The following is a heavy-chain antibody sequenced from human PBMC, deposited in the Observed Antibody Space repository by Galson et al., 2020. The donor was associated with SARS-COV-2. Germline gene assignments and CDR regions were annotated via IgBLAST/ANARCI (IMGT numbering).Heavy chain of an antibody. CDR2: ISWASNYK. J-gene: IGHJ4*01. V-gene: IGHV3-21*06. D-gene: IGHD3-10*01. Sequence: NSGGSLRLSCGAFGFKFRAYSFNWFRQAPGKGPEWVSSISWASNYKYYADSVKGRFTISRDNDRNSLYLQMDNLRAEDTAVYYCTEDDTERARGVVQDWGPETLVIVSS. CDR3: TEDDTERARGVVQD. CDR1: GFKFRAYS.